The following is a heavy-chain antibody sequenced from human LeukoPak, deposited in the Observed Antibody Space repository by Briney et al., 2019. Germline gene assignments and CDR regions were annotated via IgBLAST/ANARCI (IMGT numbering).Heavy chain of an antibody. CDR1: GFTFSSYS. CDR2: ISSSSSYI. D-gene: IGHD2-2*01. J-gene: IGHJ3*02. Sequence: GGSLRLSCAASGFTFSSYSTNWVRQAPGKGLEWVSSISSSSSYIYYADSVKGRSTISRDNAKNSLYLQMNSLRAEDTAVYYCARGTDIVVVPAARSLDAFDIWGQGTMVTVSS. V-gene: IGHV3-21*01. CDR3: ARGTDIVVVPAARSLDAFDI.